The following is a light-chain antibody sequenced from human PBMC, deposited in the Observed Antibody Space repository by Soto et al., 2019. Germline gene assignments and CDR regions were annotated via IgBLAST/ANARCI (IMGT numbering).Light chain of an antibody. CDR2: EVN. CDR3: SSYAGSSNV. V-gene: IGLV2-8*01. Sequence: QSALTQPPSASGSPGQSVAISCTGTSSDVGGYNYVSWYQQHPGKAPKLMIYEVNQRPSGVPDRFSGSKSGNTASLTVSGLQPEDEADYYCSSYAGSSNVFGTGNKVTV. CDR1: SSDVGGYNY. J-gene: IGLJ1*01.